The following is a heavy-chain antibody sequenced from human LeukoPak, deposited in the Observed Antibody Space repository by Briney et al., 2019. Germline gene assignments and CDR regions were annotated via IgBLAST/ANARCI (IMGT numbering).Heavy chain of an antibody. CDR3: AKDTKNAFDYGDYAVDY. V-gene: IGHV3-30-3*01. J-gene: IGHJ4*02. CDR1: GFTFSSYA. D-gene: IGHD4-17*01. Sequence: GGSLRLSCAASGFTFSSYAMHWVRQAPGKGLEWVAVISYDGSNKYYADSVKGRFTISRDNSKNTLYLQMNSLRAEDTAVYYCAKDTKNAFDYGDYAVDYWGQGTLVTVSS. CDR2: ISYDGSNK.